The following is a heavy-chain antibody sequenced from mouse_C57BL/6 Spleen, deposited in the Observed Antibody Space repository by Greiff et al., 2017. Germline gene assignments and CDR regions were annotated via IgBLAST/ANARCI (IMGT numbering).Heavy chain of an antibody. J-gene: IGHJ4*01. CDR3: ARDQGRGGAMDY. D-gene: IGHD3-2*02. CDR1: GFTFTSYA. Sequence: EVLLVESGGGLVKPGASLKLSCAASGFTFTSYAMSWVRQTPGKGLEWVATISDGGSYTNYPDKVKGRFTITRDNAKNTLYLQMSHLKSEDTAMYYCARDQGRGGAMDYWGQGTSVTVSS. CDR2: ISDGGSYT. V-gene: IGHV5-4*01.